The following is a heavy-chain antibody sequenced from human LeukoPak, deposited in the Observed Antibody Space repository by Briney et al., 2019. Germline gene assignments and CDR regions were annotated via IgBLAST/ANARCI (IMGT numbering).Heavy chain of an antibody. CDR2: ISAYNGNT. D-gene: IGHD3-22*01. J-gene: IGHJ4*02. CDR1: GYTFTSYG. Sequence: ASVRVSCKASGYTFTSYGISWVRQAPGQGLEWMGWISAYNGNTNYAQKLQGRVTMTTDTSTSTAYMELRSLRSDDTAVYYCARDYYDSSGYYFDYWGQGTLVTVSS. V-gene: IGHV1-18*01. CDR3: ARDYYDSSGYYFDY.